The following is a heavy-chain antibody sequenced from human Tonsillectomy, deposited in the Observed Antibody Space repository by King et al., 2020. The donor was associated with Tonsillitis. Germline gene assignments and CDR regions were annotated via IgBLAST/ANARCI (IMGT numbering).Heavy chain of an antibody. CDR3: ISSPGGAFDI. CDR1: GFTFSGSA. V-gene: IGHV3-73*02. J-gene: IGHJ3*02. D-gene: IGHD3-16*01. CDR2: IRSKANSYAT. Sequence: VQLVESGGGLVQPGGSLKLSCAASGFTFSGSAMHWVRQASGKGLKWVGRIRSKANSYATAYAASVKGRFTISRDDSKNTAYQQMNSLKTEDTAVYYCISSPGGAFDIWGQGTMVTVSS.